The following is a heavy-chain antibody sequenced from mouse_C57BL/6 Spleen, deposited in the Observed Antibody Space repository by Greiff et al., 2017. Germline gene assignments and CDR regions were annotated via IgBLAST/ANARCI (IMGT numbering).Heavy chain of an antibody. CDR1: GYTFTSYW. CDR2: IHPSDSDT. CDR3: AIWTVVAHWYFDV. V-gene: IGHV1-74*01. J-gene: IGHJ1*03. Sequence: VQLQQPGAELVKPGASVKVSCKASGYTFTSYWMHWVKQRPGQGLEWIGRIHPSDSDTNYNQKFKGKATLTVDKSSSTAYMQLSSLTSEDSAVYYCAIWTVVAHWYFDVWGTGTTVTVSS. D-gene: IGHD1-1*01.